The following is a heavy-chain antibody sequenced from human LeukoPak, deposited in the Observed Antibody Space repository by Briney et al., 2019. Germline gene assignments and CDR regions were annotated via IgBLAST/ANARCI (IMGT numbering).Heavy chain of an antibody. CDR2: IYHSGST. CDR1: GYSISSGYY. CDR3: ARPGGGGYDFWSGYRDAFDI. D-gene: IGHD3-3*01. J-gene: IGHJ3*02. Sequence: SSETLSLTCAVSGYSISSGYYWGWIRQPPGKGLEWIGSIYHSGSTYYNPSLKSRVTISVDTSKNQFSLKLSSGTAADTAVYYCARPGGGGYDFWSGYRDAFDIWGQGTMVTVSS. V-gene: IGHV4-38-2*01.